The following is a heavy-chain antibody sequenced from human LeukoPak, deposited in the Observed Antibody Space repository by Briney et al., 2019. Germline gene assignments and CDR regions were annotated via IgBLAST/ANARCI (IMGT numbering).Heavy chain of an antibody. V-gene: IGHV3-9*01. CDR1: GLTFDDYA. CDR3: APANDAFDI. CDR2: ISWNSGSI. Sequence: GGSLSLSCAFPGLTFDDYALHWFRQAPGKALEWVSVISWNSGSIAYADSVKGRFTISRDNAKNSLYLQMNSLRAEDTALYYCAPANDAFDIWGQGTMVTVSP. J-gene: IGHJ3*02.